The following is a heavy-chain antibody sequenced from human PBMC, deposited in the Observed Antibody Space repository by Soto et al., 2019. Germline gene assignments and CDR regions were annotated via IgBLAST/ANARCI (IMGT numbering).Heavy chain of an antibody. J-gene: IGHJ4*02. V-gene: IGHV4-4*02. CDR1: GGSISSSNW. Sequence: PSETLSLTCAVSGGSISSSNWWSWVRQPPGKGLEWIGEIYHSGSTNYNPSLKSRVTISVDKSKNQFSLKLSSVTAADTAVYYCARESAAAGISQGYYFDYWGQGTLVTVSS. CDR3: ARESAAAGISQGYYFDY. CDR2: IYHSGST. D-gene: IGHD6-13*01.